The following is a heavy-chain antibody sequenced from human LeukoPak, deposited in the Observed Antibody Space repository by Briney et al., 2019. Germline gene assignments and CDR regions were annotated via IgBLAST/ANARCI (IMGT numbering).Heavy chain of an antibody. Sequence: PGGSLRLSCAASGFTFSSYAMSWVHQAPGKGLEWVSAISGSGGSTYYADSVKGRFTISRDNSKNTLYLQMNSLRAEDTAIYYCVRDRGTYRPIDYWGQGTLVTVSS. CDR1: GFTFSSYA. J-gene: IGHJ4*02. CDR2: ISGSGGST. V-gene: IGHV3-23*01. D-gene: IGHD1-26*01. CDR3: VRDRGTYRPIDY.